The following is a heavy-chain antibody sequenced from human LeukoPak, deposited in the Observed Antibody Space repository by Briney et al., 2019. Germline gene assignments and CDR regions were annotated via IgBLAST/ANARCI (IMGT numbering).Heavy chain of an antibody. V-gene: IGHV1-2*02. CDR1: GYTFTGYY. CDR3: ARGSELLWFGEYNY. Sequence: ASVKVSCKASGYTFTGYYIHWVRQAPGQGLEWMGWINPNSGGTNYAQKFQGRVTMTRDTSISTAYMELSRLRSDDTAVYYCARGSELLWFGEYNYWGQGTLVTVSS. CDR2: INPNSGGT. J-gene: IGHJ4*02. D-gene: IGHD3-10*01.